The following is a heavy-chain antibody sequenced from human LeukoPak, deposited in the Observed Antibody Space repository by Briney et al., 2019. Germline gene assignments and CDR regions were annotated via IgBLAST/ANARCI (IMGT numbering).Heavy chain of an antibody. CDR2: ITPSGSDT. Sequence: GGSLRLSCAASGFTFSDYYMSWIRQAPGKGLVWVSYITPSGSDTIYADSVKGRFTISRDNAKNSLYLQMNSLRAEDSAVYYCVRGHFQMVFWGQGTTVTVSS. D-gene: IGHD3-3*02. V-gene: IGHV3-11*05. CDR3: VRGHFQMVF. CDR1: GFTFSDYY. J-gene: IGHJ6*02.